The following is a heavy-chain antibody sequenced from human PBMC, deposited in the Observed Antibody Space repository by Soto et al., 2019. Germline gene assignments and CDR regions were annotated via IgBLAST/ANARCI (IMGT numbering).Heavy chain of an antibody. Sequence: KTSGTLSLTFTVSGCSISSYYWSWIGQPPGKGLEWLGYIYYSGSTNYNPSLKRRVTISVDTSKNQFSLKLSSVTAADTAVYYCARDGSARLFDYWGPGTLVTVSS. J-gene: IGHJ4*02. CDR3: ARDGSARLFDY. V-gene: IGHV4-59*01. CDR2: IYYSGST. CDR1: GCSISSYY.